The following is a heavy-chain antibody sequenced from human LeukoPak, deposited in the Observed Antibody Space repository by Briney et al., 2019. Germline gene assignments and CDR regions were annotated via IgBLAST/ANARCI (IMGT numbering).Heavy chain of an antibody. CDR1: GGSISSYY. J-gene: IGHJ6*02. CDR3: ARHIVPLERLFSKPYYYYGMDV. Sequence: PSETLSLTCTVSGGSISSYYWSWIRQPPGKGLEWIGYIYYSGSTNYNPSLKSRVTISVDTSKNQFSLKLSSVTAADTAVYYCARHIVPLERLFSKPYYYYGMDVWGQGTTVTVSS. CDR2: IYYSGST. D-gene: IGHD3-3*01. V-gene: IGHV4-59*08.